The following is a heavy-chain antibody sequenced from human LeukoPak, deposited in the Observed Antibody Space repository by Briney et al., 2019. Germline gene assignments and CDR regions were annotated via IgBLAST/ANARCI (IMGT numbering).Heavy chain of an antibody. Sequence: PGGSLRLSCAVSGFTFSSFAMSWVRQAPGKGLEWVSAISGSGGSTYYADSVKGRFTISRDNSKNTLYLQMNSLRAEDTAVYYCEGNSYYDFWSGYSSFDYWGQGTLVTVSS. CDR3: EGNSYYDFWSGYSSFDY. V-gene: IGHV3-23*01. D-gene: IGHD3-3*01. J-gene: IGHJ4*02. CDR2: ISGSGGST. CDR1: GFTFSSFA.